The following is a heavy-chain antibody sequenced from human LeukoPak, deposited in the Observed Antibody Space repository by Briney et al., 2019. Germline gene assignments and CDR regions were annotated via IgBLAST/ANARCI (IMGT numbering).Heavy chain of an antibody. V-gene: IGHV1-2*02. D-gene: IGHD1-26*01. CDR2: INPNSGGT. CDR3: ARGGLLVRLRKYFQH. J-gene: IGHJ1*01. CDR1: GYTFTGYY. Sequence: ASVKVSCKASGYTFTGYYMHWVRQAPGQGLEWMGWINPNSGGTNYAQKFQGGVTMTRDTSISAAYMELSRLRSDDTAVYYCARGGLLVRLRKYFQHWGQGTLVTVSS.